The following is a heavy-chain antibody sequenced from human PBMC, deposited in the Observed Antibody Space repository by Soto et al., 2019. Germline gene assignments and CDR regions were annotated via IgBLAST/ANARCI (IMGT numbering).Heavy chain of an antibody. CDR1: GYTFTGYY. Sequence: VSSVKVSCKASGYTFTGYYMHWVRQAPGQGLEWMGWINPNSGGTNYAQKFQGWVTMTRDTSISTAYMELSRLRSDDTAVYYCARATVEMATPGTYYYYGMDVWGQGTTVTVSS. J-gene: IGHJ6*02. V-gene: IGHV1-2*04. CDR2: INPNSGGT. CDR3: ARATVEMATPGTYYYYGMDV. D-gene: IGHD1-1*01.